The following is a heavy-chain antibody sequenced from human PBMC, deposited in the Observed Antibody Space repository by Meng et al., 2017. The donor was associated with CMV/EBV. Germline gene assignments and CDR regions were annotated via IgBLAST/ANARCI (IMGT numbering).Heavy chain of an antibody. V-gene: IGHV3-30-3*01. Sequence: GGSLKISCAASGFTFSSYAMHWVRQAPGKGLEWVAVISYDGSNKYYADSVKGRFTISRDNSKNTLYLQMNSLRAEDTAVYYCARILDAYCSSTSCYSDYWGQGTLVTVSS. CDR1: GFTFSSYA. J-gene: IGHJ4*02. CDR3: ARILDAYCSSTSCYSDY. D-gene: IGHD2-2*02. CDR2: ISYDGSNK.